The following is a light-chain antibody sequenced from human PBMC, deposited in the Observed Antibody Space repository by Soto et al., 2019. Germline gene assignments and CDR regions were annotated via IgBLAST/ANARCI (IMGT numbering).Light chain of an antibody. Sequence: DIQMTQCPSTLSASVGDRVTITCRASQSISSWLAWYQQKPGKAPKLLIYKASSLESGVPSRFSGSGSGTEFTLTISSLQPDDFATYYCQQYNSYSEAFGQGTRLEIK. CDR3: QQYNSYSEA. J-gene: IGKJ5*01. V-gene: IGKV1-5*03. CDR2: KAS. CDR1: QSISSW.